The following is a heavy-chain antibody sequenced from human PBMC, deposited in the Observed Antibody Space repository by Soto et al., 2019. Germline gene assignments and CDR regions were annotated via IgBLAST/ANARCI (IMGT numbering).Heavy chain of an antibody. D-gene: IGHD3-10*01. CDR2: IYYSGST. J-gene: IGHJ5*02. CDR1: GGSISSYY. CDR3: ARARIALVRGGNWFDP. Sequence: QVQLQESGPGLVKPSETLSLTCTVSGGSISSYYWSWIRQPPGKGLEWIGYIYYSGSTNYNPSLKSRVTISVDPSKNQCYLKLSSVTAADPAVYYWARARIALVRGGNWFDPWGQGTLVTVSS. V-gene: IGHV4-59*01.